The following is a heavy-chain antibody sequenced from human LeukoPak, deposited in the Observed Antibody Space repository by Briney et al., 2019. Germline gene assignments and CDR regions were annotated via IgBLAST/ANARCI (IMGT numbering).Heavy chain of an antibody. Sequence: SVKVSCKACGGTFSSYAISWVRQAPGQGLELMGGIIPIFGTANYAQKFQGRVTITADESTSTAYMELSSLRSEDTAVYYCARCRDYYGSGRNYYYIDVWGKGTTVTLSS. CDR3: ARCRDYYGSGRNYYYIDV. CDR2: IIPIFGTA. CDR1: GGTFSSYA. V-gene: IGHV1-69*13. J-gene: IGHJ6*03. D-gene: IGHD3-10*01.